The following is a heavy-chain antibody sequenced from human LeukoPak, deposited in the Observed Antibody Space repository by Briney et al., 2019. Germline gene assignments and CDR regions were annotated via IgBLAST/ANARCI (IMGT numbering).Heavy chain of an antibody. Sequence: GGSLRLSCAASGFTFSSYSMNWVRQAPGKGLEWVSSISSSGTYIYYADSVKGRFTISRDNAKNSLYLQMNSLRAEDTAVYYCARDLHGLGSHDYCGQGTLVTVSS. V-gene: IGHV3-21*01. D-gene: IGHD5-12*01. CDR3: ARDLHGLGSHDY. CDR1: GFTFSSYS. J-gene: IGHJ4*02. CDR2: ISSSGTYI.